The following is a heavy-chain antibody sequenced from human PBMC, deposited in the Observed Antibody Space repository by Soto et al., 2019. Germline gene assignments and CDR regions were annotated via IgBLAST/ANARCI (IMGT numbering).Heavy chain of an antibody. CDR1: GGSISSSSYY. V-gene: IGHV4-39*01. CDR3: ARRGGYCSSTSCYVWFDP. J-gene: IGHJ5*02. D-gene: IGHD2-2*01. Sequence: QLQLQESGPGLVKPSETLSLTCTVSGGSISSSSYYWGWIRQPPGKGLEWIGSIYYSGSTYYNPSLKSRVTISVDTSKNQFSLKLSSVTAADTAVYYCARRGGYCSSTSCYVWFDPWGQGTLVTVSS. CDR2: IYYSGST.